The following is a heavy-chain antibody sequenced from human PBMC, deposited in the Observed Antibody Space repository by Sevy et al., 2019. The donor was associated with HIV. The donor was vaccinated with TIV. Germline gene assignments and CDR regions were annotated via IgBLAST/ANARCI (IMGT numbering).Heavy chain of an antibody. CDR1: GGTFSSYA. Sequence: ASVKVSCKASGGTFSSYAISWVRQAPGQGLEWMGGIIPIFGTANYAQKFQGRVTITADESTSTAYMELSSLRSEDTAVYYCAITMVEGRLEYYYGMDVWGQGTTVTVSS. CDR2: IIPIFGTA. CDR3: AITMVEGRLEYYYGMDV. J-gene: IGHJ6*02. D-gene: IGHD3-10*01. V-gene: IGHV1-69*13.